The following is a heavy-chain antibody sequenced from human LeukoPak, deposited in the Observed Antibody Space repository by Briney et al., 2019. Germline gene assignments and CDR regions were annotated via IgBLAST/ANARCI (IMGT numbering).Heavy chain of an antibody. CDR3: ARLPTVTFFDY. V-gene: IGHV4-39*01. J-gene: IGHJ4*02. CDR2: IYYSGST. D-gene: IGHD4-17*01. CDR1: GGSISSSSYY. Sequence: SSETLSLTCTVSGGSISSSSYYWGWIRQPPGKGLEWIGSIYYSGSTYHNPSLKSRVTISVDTSKNQFSLRLSSVTAADTAVYYCARLPTVTFFDYWGQGTLVTVSS.